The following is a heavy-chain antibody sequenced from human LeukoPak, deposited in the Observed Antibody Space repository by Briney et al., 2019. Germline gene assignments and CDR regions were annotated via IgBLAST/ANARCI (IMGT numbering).Heavy chain of an antibody. CDR2: IYTSGST. J-gene: IGHJ6*03. CDR3: ARVDYSNYLLIYYYYYMDV. Sequence: GGSLRLSCAASGFTVSSNYMSWVRQAPGKGLEWVSVIYTSGSTYYADSVKGRFTISRDNSQNTLDLQMNSLRAEDTAVYYCARVDYSNYLLIYYYYYMDVWGKGTTVTVSS. V-gene: IGHV3-66*01. D-gene: IGHD4-11*01. CDR1: GFTVSSNY.